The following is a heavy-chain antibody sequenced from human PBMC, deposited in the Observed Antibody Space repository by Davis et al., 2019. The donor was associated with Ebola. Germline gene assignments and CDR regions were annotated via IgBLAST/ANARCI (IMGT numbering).Heavy chain of an antibody. J-gene: IGHJ5*02. CDR1: GYTFNEYG. D-gene: IGHD3-10*01. V-gene: IGHV1-18*01. Sequence: AASVKVSCKASGYTFNEYGISWVRQAPGQGLEWMGWISAYNGNTNYAQKLQGRVTMTIDTSTSTAYMELRSLRSDDTAVYYCARDITMVQGGWLDPWGQGTLVTVSS. CDR2: ISAYNGNT. CDR3: ARDITMVQGGWLDP.